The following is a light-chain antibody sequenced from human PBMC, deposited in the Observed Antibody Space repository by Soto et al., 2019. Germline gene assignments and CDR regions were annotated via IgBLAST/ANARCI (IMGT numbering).Light chain of an antibody. V-gene: IGKV1-5*03. CDR2: KAS. CDR3: QEYSGSSTT. CDR1: QNSNTW. Sequence: DVPMTQSPSTLSASVGDRVTITCRASQNSNTWLAWYQQKPGQAPKLLIYKASNVESGVPSRFRGSGSGTAVTLSINSLQPDDFAPYYCQEYSGSSTTFGQGTKVVVK. J-gene: IGKJ1*01.